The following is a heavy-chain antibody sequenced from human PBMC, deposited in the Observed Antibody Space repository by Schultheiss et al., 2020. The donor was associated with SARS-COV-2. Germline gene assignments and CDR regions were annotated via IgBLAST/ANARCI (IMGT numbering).Heavy chain of an antibody. CDR3: ARETMYSSGWGHYYYMDV. D-gene: IGHD6-19*01. Sequence: GGSLRLSCAASGFTFSSYAMSWVRQAPGKGLEWVSAISGSGGSTYYADSVKGRFTISRDNSKNTLYLQMNSLRAEDTGVYYCARETMYSSGWGHYYYMDVWGKGTTVTVSS. CDR1: GFTFSSYA. J-gene: IGHJ6*03. V-gene: IGHV3-23*01. CDR2: ISGSGGST.